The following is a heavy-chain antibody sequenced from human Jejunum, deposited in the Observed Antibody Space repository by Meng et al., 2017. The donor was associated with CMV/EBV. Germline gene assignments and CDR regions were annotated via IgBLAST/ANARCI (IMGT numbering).Heavy chain of an antibody. V-gene: IGHV3-7*01. J-gene: IGHJ4*02. CDR2: IKQDGSEK. Sequence: SGLTFRSYGMHWVRQAPGKGLEWVANIKQDGSEKYYVDSVQGRFTISRDNAKNSLYLQLNSLRAEDTALYYCARDHHDFWNGLDYWGQGTLVTVSS. CDR1: GLTFRSYG. D-gene: IGHD3-3*01. CDR3: ARDHHDFWNGLDY.